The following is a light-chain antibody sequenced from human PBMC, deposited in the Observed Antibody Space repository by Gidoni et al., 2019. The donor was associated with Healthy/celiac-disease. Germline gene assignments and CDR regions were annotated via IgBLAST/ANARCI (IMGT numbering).Light chain of an antibody. CDR2: DVS. J-gene: IGLJ1*01. CDR3: SSYTSSSTPLYV. CDR1: SSDVGGYNY. V-gene: IGLV2-14*01. Sequence: QSALTQPASVSGSPGQSITISCTGTSSDVGGYNYGSWYQQHPGKAPKLLIYDVSNRPSGVSNRFSGAKSGNTASLTISGLQAEDEADYYCSSYTSSSTPLYVFGTGTKVTVL.